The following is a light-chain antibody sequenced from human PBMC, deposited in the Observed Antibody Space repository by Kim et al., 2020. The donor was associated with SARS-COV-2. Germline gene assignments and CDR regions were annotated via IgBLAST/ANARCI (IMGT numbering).Light chain of an antibody. J-gene: IGKJ2*01. CDR1: QGIINY. CDR3: QQLIAYPRT. Sequence: SESVGARVTVTCRASQGIINYLAWYQQKPGKAPKLLIFAASTLQSGVPSRFSGSGSGTGFTLTINSLQPEDSATYYCQQLIAYPRTFGQGTKLEI. CDR2: AAS. V-gene: IGKV1-9*01.